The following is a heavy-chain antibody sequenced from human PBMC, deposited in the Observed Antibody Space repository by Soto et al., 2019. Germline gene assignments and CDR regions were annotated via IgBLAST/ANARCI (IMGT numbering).Heavy chain of an antibody. CDR1: GFSFSTYD. J-gene: IGHJ6*02. D-gene: IGHD5-12*01. V-gene: IGHV3-48*02. Sequence: PWGSLRLSCAASGFSFSTYDMNWVRQAPGKGLEWVSYISGGSSRIFYADSVKGRFTISRDNAKNSLYLQMNSLRDEDTGVYYCARVIYGGWSTIKDYYYYAMDVWGQGTTVTVSS. CDR3: ARVIYGGWSTIKDYYYYAMDV. CDR2: ISGGSSRI.